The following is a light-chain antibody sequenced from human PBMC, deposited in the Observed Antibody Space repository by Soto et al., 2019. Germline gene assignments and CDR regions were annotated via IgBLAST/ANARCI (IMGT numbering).Light chain of an antibody. CDR3: HQYNSYWT. CDR1: QSISSW. J-gene: IGKJ1*01. Sequence: DIQMTQSPSTLSASVEDRVTITCRASQSISSWLAWYQQKPGKAPKLLIYKASSLESGVPSRFSGSGSGTEFTLTISSLQPDDFATYYCHQYNSYWTFGQGTKVEIK. V-gene: IGKV1-5*03. CDR2: KAS.